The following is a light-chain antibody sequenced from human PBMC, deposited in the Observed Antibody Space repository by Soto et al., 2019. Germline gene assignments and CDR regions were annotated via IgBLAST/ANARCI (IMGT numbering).Light chain of an antibody. Sequence: IQLTQSPPSLSASVGDRGTITCRASQGIGSYLAWYQQKPGEAPKLLIFAASTLQSGVPSRFSGSGSGTDFTLTISSLQAEDFATYYCQQLSTYPSTFGGGTKVDIK. CDR2: AAS. J-gene: IGKJ4*01. CDR3: QQLSTYPST. V-gene: IGKV1-9*01. CDR1: QGIGSY.